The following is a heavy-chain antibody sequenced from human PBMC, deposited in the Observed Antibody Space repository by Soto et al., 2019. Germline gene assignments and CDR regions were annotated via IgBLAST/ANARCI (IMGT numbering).Heavy chain of an antibody. CDR2: IYSSGTT. Sequence: SEALSLTCTVSGGSISSYYWSWIRQPAEKGLEWIGRIYSSGTTNYNPSLKSRVTMSVDTSKNQFSLKLSSVTAADTAVYYCARDVVNYYDSSGCFDYWGRGTLVTVSS. J-gene: IGHJ4*02. D-gene: IGHD3-22*01. CDR1: GGSISSYY. V-gene: IGHV4-4*07. CDR3: ARDVVNYYDSSGCFDY.